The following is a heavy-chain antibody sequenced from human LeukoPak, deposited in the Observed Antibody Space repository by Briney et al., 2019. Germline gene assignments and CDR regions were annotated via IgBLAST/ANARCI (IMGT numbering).Heavy chain of an antibody. CDR2: IFHSGKT. J-gene: IGHJ3*02. Sequence: NTSETLSLTCTVSGYSMSSGYYWGWIRQPPGKGLEWIGSIFHSGKTYYNPSLKSRVTISVDASKNQFSLKVNSVTAADTAIYYCARVGYNWNLWFDTWGQGTKVTVSS. D-gene: IGHD1-7*01. CDR3: ARVGYNWNLWFDT. CDR1: GYSMSSGYY. V-gene: IGHV4-38-2*02.